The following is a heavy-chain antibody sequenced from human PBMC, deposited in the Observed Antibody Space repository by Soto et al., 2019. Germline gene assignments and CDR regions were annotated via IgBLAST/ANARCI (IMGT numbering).Heavy chain of an antibody. CDR3: IAVAGTRDYNWLDP. V-gene: IGHV4-34*01. Sequence: KASETLSLTCAVYGGSFSGYYWSWIRQPPGKGLEWIGEINHSGSTNYNPSLKSRVTISVDTSKNQFSLKLSSVTAADTAVYYCIAVAGTRDYNWLDPWGQGTLVTVSS. J-gene: IGHJ5*02. D-gene: IGHD6-19*01. CDR1: GGSFSGYY. CDR2: INHSGST.